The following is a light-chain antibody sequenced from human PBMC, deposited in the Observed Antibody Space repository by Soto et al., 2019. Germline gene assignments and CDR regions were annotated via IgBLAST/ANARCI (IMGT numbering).Light chain of an antibody. CDR2: ANN. CDR1: SNIVTEYE. Sequence: QSVLTQPPSVSGAPGQRVTISCTGRSNIVTEYETHWYRQLPGTAPTLLIYANNYRPSAVSDRLSGSKTGTSASLAISWVQEEEEGYYFCQSSDSSLDAYVFGTGTKLTVL. CDR3: QSSDSSLDAYV. V-gene: IGLV1-40*01. J-gene: IGLJ1*01.